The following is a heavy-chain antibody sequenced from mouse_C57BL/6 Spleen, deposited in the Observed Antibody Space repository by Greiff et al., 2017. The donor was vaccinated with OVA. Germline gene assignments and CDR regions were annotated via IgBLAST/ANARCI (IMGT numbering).Heavy chain of an antibody. CDR3: ARWEVADWYFDV. V-gene: IGHV1-26*01. CDR1: GYTFTDYY. CDR2: INPNNGGT. Sequence: EVQLQQSGPELVKPGASVKISCKASGYTFTDYYMNWVKQSHGKSLEWIGDINPNNGGTSYNQKFKGKATLTVDKSSSTAYMELRSLTSEDSAVYYCARWEVADWYFDVWGTGTTVTVSS. D-gene: IGHD1-1*01. J-gene: IGHJ1*03.